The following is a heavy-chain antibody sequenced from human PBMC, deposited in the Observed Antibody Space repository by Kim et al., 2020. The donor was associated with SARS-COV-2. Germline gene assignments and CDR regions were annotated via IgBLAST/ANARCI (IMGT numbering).Heavy chain of an antibody. D-gene: IGHD6-19*01. Sequence: ASVKVSCKASGYTFTTFALYWVRRAPGQRLEWMGWINGGNGNTRYSQKLQARVSITRDTSATTAYLELSGLSSEDTAVYYCAREAVAGSFDYWGQGTLVTVSS. CDR3: AREAVAGSFDY. V-gene: IGHV1-3*01. CDR1: GYTFTTFA. J-gene: IGHJ4*02. CDR2: INGGNGNT.